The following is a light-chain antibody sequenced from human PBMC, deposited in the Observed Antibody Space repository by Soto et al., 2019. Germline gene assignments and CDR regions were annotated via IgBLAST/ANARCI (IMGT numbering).Light chain of an antibody. CDR1: QSISSH. CDR2: DAS. CDR3: RQRPNRPLP. J-gene: IGKJ4*01. Sequence: EIVLTQSPATLSLSPGERATLSCRASQSISSHLAWYQQKPGQAPRLLIYDASNRATGIPARFSGSGSGTEFTLTINSIEPEDFAVYCCRQRPNRPLPFGGGTWVQIK. V-gene: IGKV3-11*01.